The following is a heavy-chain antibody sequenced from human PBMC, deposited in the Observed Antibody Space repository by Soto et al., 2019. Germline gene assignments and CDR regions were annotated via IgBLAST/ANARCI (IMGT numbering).Heavy chain of an antibody. Sequence: PGGSLRLSCAASVFTFSNAWMSWVRQAPGKGLEWVGRIKSKTDGGTTDYAAPVKGRFTISRDDSKNTLYLQMNSLKTEDTAVYYCTTIAYDVRSKDYYMDVWGKGTTVTVSS. J-gene: IGHJ6*03. CDR2: IKSKTDGGTT. D-gene: IGHD3-10*01. V-gene: IGHV3-15*01. CDR1: VFTFSNAW. CDR3: TTIAYDVRSKDYYMDV.